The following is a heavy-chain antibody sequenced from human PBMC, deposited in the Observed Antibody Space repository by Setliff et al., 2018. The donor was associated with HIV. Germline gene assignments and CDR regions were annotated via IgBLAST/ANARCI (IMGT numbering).Heavy chain of an antibody. CDR2: ISSSSSYI. Sequence: PGGSLRLSCSASGFTFSSFSINWVRQAPGKGLEWVSSISSSSSYIYYADSVRGRFTISRDNSRNTLFLQMNSLRPEDTAIYYCATGYDRRFPFDYWGQGTLVTVSS. J-gene: IGHJ4*02. CDR1: GFTFSSFS. D-gene: IGHD5-12*01. V-gene: IGHV3-21*01. CDR3: ATGYDRRFPFDY.